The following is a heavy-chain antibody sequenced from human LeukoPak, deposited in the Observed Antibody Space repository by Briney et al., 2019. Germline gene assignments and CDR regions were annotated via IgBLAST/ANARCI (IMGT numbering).Heavy chain of an antibody. D-gene: IGHD3-22*01. CDR2: ISSSSSTI. CDR1: GFTFSSYS. Sequence: GGSLRLSCAASGFTFSSYSMNWVRQAPGKGLEWVSYISSSSSTIYYADSVKGRFTISRDNADNSLYLQMNSLRAEDTAVYYCARDRGGYYDSSGYYYGGAFDIWGQGTMVTVSS. V-gene: IGHV3-48*04. CDR3: ARDRGGYYDSSGYYYGGAFDI. J-gene: IGHJ3*02.